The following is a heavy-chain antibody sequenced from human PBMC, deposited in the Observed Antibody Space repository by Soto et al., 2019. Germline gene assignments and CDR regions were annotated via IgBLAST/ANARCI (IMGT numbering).Heavy chain of an antibody. CDR3: ARIPVDTSMIYWLEP. V-gene: IGHV4-61*08. Sequence: PSETLSLTCTFSVGSVSSGDYYCSWIRQPPWKGLEWIGYIYYSGNTNYNPSLKSRVIISVDTSKNLFSLKLTSVTAADTAVYYCARIPVDTSMIYWLEPWGQGTLVNVSS. D-gene: IGHD5-18*01. CDR2: IYYSGNT. CDR1: VGSVSSGDYY. J-gene: IGHJ5*02.